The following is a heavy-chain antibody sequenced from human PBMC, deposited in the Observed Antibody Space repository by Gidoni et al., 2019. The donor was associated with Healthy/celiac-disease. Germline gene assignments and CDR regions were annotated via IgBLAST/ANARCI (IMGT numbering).Heavy chain of an antibody. CDR2: IYYSGSI. V-gene: IGHV4-30-4*01. J-gene: IGHJ3*02. CDR1: GGSISSGDYY. CDR3: ARDYRAYGYQIDALDI. D-gene: IGHD5-12*01. Sequence: QVQLQESGPGLVKPSQTLSLTCTVSGGSISSGDYYWSWIRQPPGKGLEWIAYIYYSGSIYYNPSLESRLSTSVDTSKNQFSLKLSSVTAADTAVYYCARDYRAYGYQIDALDIWGQGTMVTVSS.